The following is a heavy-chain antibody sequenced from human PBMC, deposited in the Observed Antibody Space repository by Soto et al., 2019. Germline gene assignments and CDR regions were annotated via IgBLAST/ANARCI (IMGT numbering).Heavy chain of an antibody. Sequence: GVSVKVSSKASGFTFTCYYMYWVRQAPGQGLEWMGIINPSGGSTSYAQKFQGRVTMTRDTSTSTVYMELSSLRSEDTAVYYCAREFPHYEILSGKYYYYGMDVWGQGTMITVSS. D-gene: IGHD3-9*01. CDR1: GFTFTCYY. J-gene: IGHJ6*02. CDR2: INPSGGST. CDR3: AREFPHYEILSGKYYYYGMDV. V-gene: IGHV1-46*03.